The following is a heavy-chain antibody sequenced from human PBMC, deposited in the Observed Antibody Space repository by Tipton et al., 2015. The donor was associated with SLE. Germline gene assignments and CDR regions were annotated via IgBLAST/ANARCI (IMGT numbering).Heavy chain of an antibody. V-gene: IGHV1-46*01. Sequence: QSGAEVKKSGASVKVSCKASGYSFTSYYIHWVRQAPGQGLEWMGIIHPSGGSASYAQEIQGRVTMTRDTSTSTVYMELSSLRSEDTAVYYCARGDYYYYYMDVWGKGTTVTVSS. CDR3: ARGDYYYYYMDV. J-gene: IGHJ6*03. CDR1: GYSFTSYY. CDR2: IHPSGGSA.